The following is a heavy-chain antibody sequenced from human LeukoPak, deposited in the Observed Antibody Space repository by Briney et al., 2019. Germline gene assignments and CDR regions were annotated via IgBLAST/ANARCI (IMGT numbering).Heavy chain of an antibody. V-gene: IGHV3-30*04. Sequence: GGSLRLSCAASGFTFSSYAMHWVRQAPGKGLEWVAIISYDGSNKYYADSVKGRFTISRDNSKNTLYLQINSLRAEDTAVYYCARALGIDDYWGQGTLVTASS. CDR2: ISYDGSNK. CDR1: GFTFSSYA. J-gene: IGHJ4*02. D-gene: IGHD3-10*01. CDR3: ARALGIDDY.